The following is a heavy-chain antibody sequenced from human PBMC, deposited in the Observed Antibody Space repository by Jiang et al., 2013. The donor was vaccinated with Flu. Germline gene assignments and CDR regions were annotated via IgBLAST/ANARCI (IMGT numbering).Heavy chain of an antibody. Sequence: SGAEVKKPGSSVKVSCKASGGTFSSYAISWVRQAPGQGLEWMGGIIPILGIANYAQKFQGRVTITADKSTSTAYMELSSLRSEDTAVYYCARDRPQGYYDSSGFYDYWGQGTLVTVSS. CDR2: IIPILGIA. V-gene: IGHV1-69*04. CDR3: ARDRPQGYYDSSGFYDY. D-gene: IGHD3-22*01. J-gene: IGHJ4*02. CDR1: GGTFSSYA.